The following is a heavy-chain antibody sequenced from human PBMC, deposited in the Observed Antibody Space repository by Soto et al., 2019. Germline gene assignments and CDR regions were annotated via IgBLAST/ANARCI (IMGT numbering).Heavy chain of an antibody. CDR1: GSTFSDHY. CDR2: SGNRANSDTT. J-gene: IGHJ3*02. Sequence: VQLVESGGGLVQPGGSLRLSCAASGSTFSDHYMDWVRQAPGKGLEWVGRSGNRANSDTTEYGSSVKGRFTISRDDSKNSMYRQMNSLKTEDTAVYYCTRGYSGIDIYAFDIWGQGTLFTVSA. V-gene: IGHV3-72*01. CDR3: TRGYSGIDIYAFDI. D-gene: IGHD1-26*01.